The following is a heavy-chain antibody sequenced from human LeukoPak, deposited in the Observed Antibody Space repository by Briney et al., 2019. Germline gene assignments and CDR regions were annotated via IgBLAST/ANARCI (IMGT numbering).Heavy chain of an antibody. V-gene: IGHV3-30-3*01. D-gene: IGHD3-3*01. CDR3: ARDYDFWSGYLFDY. CDR2: ISYDGSNK. Sequence: GRSLRLSCAASGFTFSSYAMHWVRQAPGKGLEWVAVISYDGSNKYYADSVKGRSTISRDNSKNTLYLQMNSLRAEDTAVYYCARDYDFWSGYLFDYWGQGTLVTVSS. CDR1: GFTFSSYA. J-gene: IGHJ4*02.